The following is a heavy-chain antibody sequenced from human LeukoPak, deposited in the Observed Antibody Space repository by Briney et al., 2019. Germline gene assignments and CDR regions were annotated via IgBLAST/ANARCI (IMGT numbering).Heavy chain of an antibody. J-gene: IGHJ4*02. CDR2: ILYDEK. D-gene: IGHD2-15*01. V-gene: IGHV3-30*12. CDR1: GFTFSSFG. CDR3: ARDCSGGCYSGVDY. Sequence: PGGSLRLSCAASGFTFSSFGMHWVRQAPGRGLEWVALILYDEKYYADSVKGRFTISRDNSKNTLYLQMDSLRAEDTAVYYCARDCSGGCYSGVDYWGQGTLVTVSS.